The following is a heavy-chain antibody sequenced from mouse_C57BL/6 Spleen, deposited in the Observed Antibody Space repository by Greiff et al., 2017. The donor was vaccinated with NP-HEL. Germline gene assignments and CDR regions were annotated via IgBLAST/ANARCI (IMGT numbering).Heavy chain of an antibody. D-gene: IGHD1-1*01. V-gene: IGHV1-26*01. CDR1: GYTFTDYY. CDR2: INPNNGGT. J-gene: IGHJ4*01. Sequence: DVQLQESGPELVKPGASVKISCKASGYTFTDYYMNWVKQSHGKSLEWIGDINPNNGGTSYNQKFKGKATLTVDKSSSTAYMDLRSLTSEDSAVYYCARVFITTVVVPMDYWGQGTSVTVSS. CDR3: ARVFITTVVVPMDY.